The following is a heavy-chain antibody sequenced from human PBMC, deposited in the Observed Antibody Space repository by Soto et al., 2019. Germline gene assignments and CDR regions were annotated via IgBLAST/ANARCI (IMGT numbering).Heavy chain of an antibody. V-gene: IGHV1-69*01. CDR2: ISPSFGTA. CDR1: RVAFSKFI. J-gene: IGHJ6*02. Sequence: QAQLEQSGGEVKKPGSSVKVSCKASRVAFSKFIVTWVRQARGPGLEWVGGISPSFGTANYAQKFQGRVAITADESTSTSYMEVNNLRSEDMAVYYCAKARYSSQMGYYYGMDVWGQGTTVTVSS. CDR3: AKARYSSQMGYYYGMDV. D-gene: IGHD6-19*01.